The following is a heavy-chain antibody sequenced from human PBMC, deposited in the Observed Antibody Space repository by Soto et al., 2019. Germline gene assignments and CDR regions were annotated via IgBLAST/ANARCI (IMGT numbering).Heavy chain of an antibody. V-gene: IGHV5-10-1*01. J-gene: IGHJ6*02. CDR3: ASGNGAGHDYYYGMHV. Sequence: PGESLKISCKGSGYSFTSYWIGWVRQMPGKGLEWMGRIDPSDSYTNYSPSFQGHVTISADKSISTAYLQWSSLKASDTAMYYCASGNGAGHDYYYGMHVWGQGTTVTVSS. D-gene: IGHD1-26*01. CDR1: GYSFTSYW. CDR2: IDPSDSYT.